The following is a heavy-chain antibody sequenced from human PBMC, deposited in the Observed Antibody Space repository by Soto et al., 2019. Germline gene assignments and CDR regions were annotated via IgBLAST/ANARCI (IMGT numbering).Heavy chain of an antibody. D-gene: IGHD6-19*01. CDR2: ISGSGGST. V-gene: IGHV3-23*01. CDR1: GFTFSSYA. J-gene: IGHJ4*02. CDR3: ARKKPIAVAGLYYFDY. Sequence: EVQLLESGGGLVQPGGSRRLSCAASGFTFSSYAMSWVRQAPGKGLEWVSAISGSGGSTYYADSVKGRFTISRDNSKNTLYLQMNSLRAEDTAVYYCARKKPIAVAGLYYFDYWGQGTLVTVSS.